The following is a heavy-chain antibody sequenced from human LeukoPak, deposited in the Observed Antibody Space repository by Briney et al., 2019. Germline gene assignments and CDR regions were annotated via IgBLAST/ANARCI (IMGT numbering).Heavy chain of an antibody. CDR1: GFTFSSYG. J-gene: IGHJ4*02. V-gene: IGHV3-21*01. D-gene: IGHD6-13*01. CDR2: ISSSSSYI. CDR3: ARDKGSSWYFYG. Sequence: PGGSLRLSCAASGFTFSSYGMHWVRQAPGKGLEWVSSISSSSSYIYYADSVKGRFTISRDNAKNSLYLQMNSLRAEDTAVYYCARDKGSSWYFYGWGQGTLVTVSS.